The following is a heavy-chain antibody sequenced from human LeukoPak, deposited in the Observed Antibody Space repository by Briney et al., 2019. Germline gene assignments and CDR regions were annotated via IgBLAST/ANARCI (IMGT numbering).Heavy chain of an antibody. CDR1: GGSFSGYY. Sequence: SETLSLTCAVYGGSFSGYYWSWIRQPPGKGLEWIGEINHSGSTNYNPSLKSRVTISVDTSKNQFSLKLSSVTAADTAVYYCARGQSRKVVVVAVGYYYMDVWGKGTTVTVSS. D-gene: IGHD2-15*01. V-gene: IGHV4-34*01. J-gene: IGHJ6*03. CDR2: INHSGST. CDR3: ARGQSRKVVVVAVGYYYMDV.